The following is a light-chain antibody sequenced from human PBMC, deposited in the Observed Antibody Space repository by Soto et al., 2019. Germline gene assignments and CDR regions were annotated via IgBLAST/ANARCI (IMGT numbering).Light chain of an antibody. CDR3: QQYKSYSQT. CDR2: DAS. Sequence: DIQMTQSPSTLSASVGDRVTITYRASQSISSWLAWYQQKPGKAPKLLIYDASTLESGVPSRFSGSGSGTEFTLAISSLPPDDFATYYCQQYKSYSQTFGQGTKVDIK. V-gene: IGKV1-5*01. CDR1: QSISSW. J-gene: IGKJ1*01.